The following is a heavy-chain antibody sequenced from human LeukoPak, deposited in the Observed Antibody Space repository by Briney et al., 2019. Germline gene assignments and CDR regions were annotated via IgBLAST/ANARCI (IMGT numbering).Heavy chain of an antibody. CDR3: ARDGDCSSTSCYWDY. CDR2: ITGSGGTT. V-gene: IGHV3-23*01. Sequence: PGGSLRLSCVASGFTFRPYAMSWVRQAPGKGLEWVSAITGSGGTTYYADSVKGRFTISRDNSKNTLFLQMNSLRAEDTAVYYCARDGDCSSTSCYWDYWGQGTLVTVSS. CDR1: GFTFRPYA. D-gene: IGHD2-2*03. J-gene: IGHJ4*02.